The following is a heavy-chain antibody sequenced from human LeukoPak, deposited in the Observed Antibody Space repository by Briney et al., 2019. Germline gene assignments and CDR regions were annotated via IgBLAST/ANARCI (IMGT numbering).Heavy chain of an antibody. CDR2: ISETGGST. Sequence: GGSLRLSCVASGFTFSGNAMSWVRQAPGKGLEWVSGISETGGSTYYADSVKGRFTISRDNSKNTLYLQMNSLRAEDTAVYYCAKGGLGAGKRVPFDYWGQGTLVTVSS. V-gene: IGHV3-23*01. D-gene: IGHD4/OR15-4a*01. CDR1: GFTFSGNA. J-gene: IGHJ4*02. CDR3: AKGGLGAGKRVPFDY.